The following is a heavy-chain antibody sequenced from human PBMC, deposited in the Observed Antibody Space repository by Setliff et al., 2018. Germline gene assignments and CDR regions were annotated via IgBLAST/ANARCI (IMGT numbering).Heavy chain of an antibody. CDR2: IYYSGST. J-gene: IGHJ6*02. CDR1: GLSLSSTTYY. Sequence: SETLSLTCTVSGLSLSSTTYYWAWIRQPPGKGLEWIGYIYYSGSTNYNPSLKSRVTMSVATFENHFSLKLNSLTAADTAVYYCARDRTAYSYGLDVWGQGTTVTVSS. V-gene: IGHV4-61*03. CDR3: ARDRTAYSYGLDV. D-gene: IGHD5-18*01.